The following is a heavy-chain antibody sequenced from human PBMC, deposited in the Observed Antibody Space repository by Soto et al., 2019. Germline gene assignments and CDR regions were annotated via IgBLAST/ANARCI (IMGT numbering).Heavy chain of an antibody. Sequence: ASVKVSCKASGYTFTSYYMHWVRQAPAQGLEWMGIINPSGGSTSYAQKFQGRVTMTRDTSTSTVYMELSSLRSEDTAVYYCARGPPFLYSGYDPPSVRTYGMDVWGQGTTVTVSS. J-gene: IGHJ6*02. CDR3: ARGPPFLYSGYDPPSVRTYGMDV. CDR2: INPSGGST. CDR1: GYTFTSYY. D-gene: IGHD5-12*01. V-gene: IGHV1-46*01.